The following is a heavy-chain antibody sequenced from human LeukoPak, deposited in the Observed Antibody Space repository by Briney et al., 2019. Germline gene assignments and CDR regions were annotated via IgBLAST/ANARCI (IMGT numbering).Heavy chain of an antibody. J-gene: IGHJ5*02. CDR1: GFTFNDYY. CDR2: ISSSGSTI. Sequence: GGSLRLSCAASGFTFNDYYMSWIRQAPGKGLEWVSYISSSGSTIYYADSVKGRFTISRDNAKNSLYLQMNSLRAEDTAVYYCARDLPGIAVAGTWFDPWGQGTLVTVSS. D-gene: IGHD6-19*01. CDR3: ARDLPGIAVAGTWFDP. V-gene: IGHV3-11*01.